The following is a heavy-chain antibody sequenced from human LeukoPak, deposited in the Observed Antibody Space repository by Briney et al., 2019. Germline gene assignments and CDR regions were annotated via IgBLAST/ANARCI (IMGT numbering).Heavy chain of an antibody. J-gene: IGHJ4*02. Sequence: PSETLSLTCTVSGGSISSYYWSWTRQPPGKGLEWIGYIYYSRSTNYNPSLKSRVTISVDTSKNQFSLKLSSVTAADTAVYYCARGKPAPGDYWGQGTLVTVSS. V-gene: IGHV4-59*01. CDR1: GGSISSYY. CDR3: ARGKPAPGDY. CDR2: IYYSRST. D-gene: IGHD2-2*01.